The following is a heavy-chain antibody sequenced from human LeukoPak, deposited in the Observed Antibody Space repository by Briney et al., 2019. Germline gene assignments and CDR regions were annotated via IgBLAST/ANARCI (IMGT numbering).Heavy chain of an antibody. CDR2: ISSSSSYI. D-gene: IGHD3-16*01. V-gene: IGHV3-21*01. J-gene: IGHJ4*02. CDR3: ASGGFSFSDY. Sequence: KTGGSLRLSCAASGFTFGSYSMNWVRQAPGKGLEWVSSISSSSSYIYYADSVKGRFTISRDNAKNSLYLQMNSLRAEDTAVYYCASGGFSFSDYWGQGTLVTVSS. CDR1: GFTFGSYS.